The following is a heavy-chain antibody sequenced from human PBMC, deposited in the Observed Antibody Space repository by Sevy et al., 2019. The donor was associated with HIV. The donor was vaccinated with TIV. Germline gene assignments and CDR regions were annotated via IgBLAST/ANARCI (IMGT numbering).Heavy chain of an antibody. D-gene: IGHD3-16*02. V-gene: IGHV3-7*01. CDR3: ASSLGELSCFYYYYMDV. CDR1: GFTFSSYW. CDR2: IKQDGSEK. J-gene: IGHJ6*03. Sequence: GGSLRLSCAASGFTFSSYWMSWVRQAPWKGLEWVANIKQDGSEKYYVDSVKGRFTISRDNAKNSLYLQMNSLRAEDTAVYYCASSLGELSCFYYYYMDVWGKGTTVTVSS.